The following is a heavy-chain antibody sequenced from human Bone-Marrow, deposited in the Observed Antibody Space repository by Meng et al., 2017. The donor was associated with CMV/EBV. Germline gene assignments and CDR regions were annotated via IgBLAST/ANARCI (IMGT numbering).Heavy chain of an antibody. J-gene: IGHJ4*02. CDR2: IKQDRSEK. Sequence: GESLKISCAASGFTFSSFAMSWVRQAPGKGLEWVANIKQDRSEKYYVDSVKGRFTISRDNAKNSLYLQMNSLRAEDTAVYYCARGVTWRYYDYVWGSYRPTNYYFDYWGQGTLVTVSS. CDR1: GFTFSSFA. CDR3: ARGVTWRYYDYVWGSYRPTNYYFDY. V-gene: IGHV3-7*01. D-gene: IGHD3-16*02.